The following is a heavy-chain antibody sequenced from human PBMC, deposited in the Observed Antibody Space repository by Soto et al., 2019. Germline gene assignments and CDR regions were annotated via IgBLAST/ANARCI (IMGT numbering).Heavy chain of an antibody. CDR2: ISAYNGNT. CDR1: GYTFTSYG. J-gene: IGHJ3*02. CDR3: AXMGGGIAVAXTRDAFDI. Sequence: QVQLVQSGAEVKKPGASVKVSCKASGYTFTSYGISWVRXXXXXXXXXXXWISAYNGNTNYAQKLQGRVTMTTDTXXXXXXXXXRXLXXXXXXXXXXAXMGGGIAVAXTRDAFDIWGQGTMVTVSS. V-gene: IGHV1-18*01. D-gene: IGHD6-19*01.